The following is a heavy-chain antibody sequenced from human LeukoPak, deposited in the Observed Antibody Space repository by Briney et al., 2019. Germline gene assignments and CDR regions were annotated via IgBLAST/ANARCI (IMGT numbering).Heavy chain of an antibody. CDR2: ISSSSSYI. V-gene: IGHV3-21*04. D-gene: IGHD1-1*01. Sequence: GGSLRLSCAASGFTFSSYSMNWVRQAPGKGLEWVSSISSSSSYIYYADSVKGRFTISRDNSKNTLYLQMNSLRAEDTAVYYCARGMERSGMDVWGQGTTVTVSS. CDR1: GFTFSSYS. J-gene: IGHJ6*02. CDR3: ARGMERSGMDV.